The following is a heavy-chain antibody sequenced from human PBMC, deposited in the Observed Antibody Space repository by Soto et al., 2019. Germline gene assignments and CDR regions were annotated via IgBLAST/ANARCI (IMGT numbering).Heavy chain of an antibody. Sequence: SETLSLTCTVSGGSITNYYWSWIRQPPGKGLEWIGYIYYRGRTNYNPSLKSRVTISVDTSKNQFSLKLTSVPAADTAVYYCARLDTVRGYYFDYWGQGTQVTVSS. CDR2: IYYRGRT. D-gene: IGHD3-10*01. CDR3: ARLDTVRGYYFDY. CDR1: GGSITNYY. J-gene: IGHJ4*02. V-gene: IGHV4-59*01.